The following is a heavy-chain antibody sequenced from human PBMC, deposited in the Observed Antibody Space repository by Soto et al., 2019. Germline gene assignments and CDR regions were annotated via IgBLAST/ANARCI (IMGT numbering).Heavy chain of an antibody. J-gene: IGHJ4*02. V-gene: IGHV4-34*01. CDR3: ATDVRSGSYRHNRYFDY. Sequence: ESLSLTCAVYGGSFSGYYWSWIRQPPGKGLEWIGEINHSGSTNYNPSLKSRVTISVDTSKNQFSLKLSSVTAADTAMYYCATDVRSGSYRHNRYFDYWGQGTLVTVSS. CDR2: INHSGST. CDR1: GGSFSGYY. D-gene: IGHD1-26*01.